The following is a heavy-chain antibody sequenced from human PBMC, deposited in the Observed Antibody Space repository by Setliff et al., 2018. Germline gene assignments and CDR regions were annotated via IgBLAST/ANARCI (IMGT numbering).Heavy chain of an antibody. J-gene: IGHJ6*03. CDR1: GYTFTRYA. CDR3: ARDSSGWSGFSRLVGVYYYYMDV. Sequence: ASVKVSCKASGYTFTRYAMNWVRQAPGQGLEWMGWINTNTGSPTYARGFTGRFVFSLDTSVSTAYLQISSLKAEDTAVYYCARDSSGWSGFSRLVGVYYYYMDVWGKGTTVTVSS. CDR2: INTNTGSP. D-gene: IGHD6-19*01. V-gene: IGHV7-4-1*02.